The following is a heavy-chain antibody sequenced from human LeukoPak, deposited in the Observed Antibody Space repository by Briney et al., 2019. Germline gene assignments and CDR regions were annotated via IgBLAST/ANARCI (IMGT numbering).Heavy chain of an antibody. D-gene: IGHD3-22*01. CDR2: IYYSGST. J-gene: IGHJ4*02. CDR1: GYSISSGYY. CDR3: AREKGTYYYDSSGYPALYYFDY. V-gene: IGHV4-38-2*02. Sequence: DPSETLSLTCTVSGYSISSGYYWGWIRQPPGKGLEWIGSIYYSGSTYYNPSLKSRVTISVDTSKNQFSLKLSSVTAADTAVYYCAREKGTYYYDSSGYPALYYFDYWGQGALVTVSS.